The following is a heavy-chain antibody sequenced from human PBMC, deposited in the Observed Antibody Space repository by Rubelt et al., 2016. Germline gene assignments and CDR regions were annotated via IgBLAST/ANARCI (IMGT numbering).Heavy chain of an antibody. CDR3: VREFSGERDY. Sequence: VQLEESGGGVVQPGRSLRLSCAASGFTFGRSWMHWVRQVPGKGLVWVSRINENGRRVDYADSVKGRFTISRDDPKSTLYLHMNSLGPEDTAIYFCVREFSGERDYWGQGALVTVSS. V-gene: IGHV3-74*01. D-gene: IGHD1-26*01. CDR1: GFTFGRSW. CDR2: INENGRRV. J-gene: IGHJ4*02.